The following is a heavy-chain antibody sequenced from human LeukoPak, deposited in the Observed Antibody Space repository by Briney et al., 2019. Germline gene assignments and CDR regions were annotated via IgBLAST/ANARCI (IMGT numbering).Heavy chain of an antibody. D-gene: IGHD1-26*01. V-gene: IGHV3-53*01. J-gene: IGHJ3*02. Sequence: GGSLRLSCAASGSTVSSNYMSWVRQAPGKGLEWVSVIYSGGSTYYADSVKGRFTISRDNSKNTLYLQMNSLRAEDTAVYYCASPIVGASFYAYDIWGQGAMVTVSS. CDR3: ASPIVGASFYAYDI. CDR2: IYSGGST. CDR1: GSTVSSNY.